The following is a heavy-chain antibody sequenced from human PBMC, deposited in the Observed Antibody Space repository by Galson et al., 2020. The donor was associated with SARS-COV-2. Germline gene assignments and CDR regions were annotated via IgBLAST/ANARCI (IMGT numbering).Heavy chain of an antibody. CDR1: GGSFSGYY. CDR3: ARGPLWFGEDTALYYYYYGMDV. D-gene: IGHD3-10*01. J-gene: IGHJ6*02. CDR2: INHSGST. Sequence: SETLSLTCAVYGGSFSGYYWRWIRQPPGKGLEWIGEINHSGSTNYNPSLKSRFTISVDTSKNQFSLKLSSVTAADTAVYYCARGPLWFGEDTALYYYYYGMDVWGQGTTVTVSS. V-gene: IGHV4-34*01.